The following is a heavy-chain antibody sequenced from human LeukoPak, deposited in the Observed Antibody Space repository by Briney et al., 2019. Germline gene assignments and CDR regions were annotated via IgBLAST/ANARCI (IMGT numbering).Heavy chain of an antibody. CDR3: ARDHTPYYYDSSGLTP. CDR1: GFPFSSYW. CDR2: IKQDGSKK. D-gene: IGHD3-22*01. J-gene: IGHJ5*02. V-gene: IGHV3-7*01. Sequence: GGSLRLSCVASGFPFSSYWMTWVRQAPGKGLEWVANIKQDGSKKSYVDSVKGRFTISRDNAKNSLYLQMNSLRAEDTAVYYCARDHTPYYYDSSGLTPWGQGTLVTVSS.